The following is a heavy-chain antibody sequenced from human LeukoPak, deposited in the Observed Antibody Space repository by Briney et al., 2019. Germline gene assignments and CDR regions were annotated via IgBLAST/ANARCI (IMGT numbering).Heavy chain of an antibody. CDR1: GFTFSSYG. J-gene: IGHJ4*02. Sequence: PGGSLRLSCAASGFTFSSYGMSWVRQAPGKGLEWVSAISGSGGSTYYADSVKGRFTISRDNSKNTLYLQMNSLRAEDTAVYYCAKQEIRWSGGHFDYWGQGTLVTVSS. V-gene: IGHV3-23*01. CDR3: AKQEIRWSGGHFDY. D-gene: IGHD4-23*01. CDR2: ISGSGGST.